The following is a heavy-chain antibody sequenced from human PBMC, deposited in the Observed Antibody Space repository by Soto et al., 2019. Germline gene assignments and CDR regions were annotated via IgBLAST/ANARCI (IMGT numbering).Heavy chain of an antibody. D-gene: IGHD3-9*01. V-gene: IGHV5-51*01. CDR2: IYPGDSDT. J-gene: IGHJ4*02. CDR3: ARSNTHYDIVTGYTYYFDY. CDR1: GYSFTSYW. Sequence: GESLKISCKGSGYSFTSYWIGWVRQMPGKGLEWMGIIYPGDSDTRYSPSFQGQVTISADKSISTAYLQWSSLKASDTAMYYCARSNTHYDIVTGYTYYFDYWGQGTLVTVSS.